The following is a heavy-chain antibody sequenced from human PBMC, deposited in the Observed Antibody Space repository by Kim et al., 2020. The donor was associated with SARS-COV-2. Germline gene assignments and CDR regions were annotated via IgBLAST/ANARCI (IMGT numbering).Heavy chain of an antibody. V-gene: IGHV3-48*03. CDR2: ISSSGSTI. J-gene: IGHJ3*02. CDR1: GFTFSSYE. CDR3: ASLGAVAGFDAFDI. Sequence: GGSLRLSCAASGFTFSSYEMNWVRQAPGKGLEWVSYISSSGSTIYYADSVKGRFTISRDNAKNSLYLQMNSLRAEDTAVYYCASLGAVAGFDAFDIWGQGTMVTVSS. D-gene: IGHD6-19*01.